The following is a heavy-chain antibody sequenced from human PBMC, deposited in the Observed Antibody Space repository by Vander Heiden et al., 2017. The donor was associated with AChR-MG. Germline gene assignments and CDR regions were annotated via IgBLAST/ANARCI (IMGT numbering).Heavy chain of an antibody. Sequence: EVQLVASGGVLVKPGVSLMLSCAAPGFTFSSYSMNWVRQAPGKGLEWVSSISSSSSYIYYADSVKGRFTISRDNAKNSLYLQMNSLRAEDTAVYYCAREKRGSGSLYYYYGMDVWGQGTTVTVSS. CDR3: AREKRGSGSLYYYYGMDV. J-gene: IGHJ6*02. D-gene: IGHD3-10*01. CDR2: ISSSSSYI. V-gene: IGHV3-21*01. CDR1: GFTFSSYS.